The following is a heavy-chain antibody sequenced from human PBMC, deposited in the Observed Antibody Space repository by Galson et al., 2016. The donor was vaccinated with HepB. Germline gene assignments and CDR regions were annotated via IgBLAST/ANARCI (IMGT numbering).Heavy chain of an antibody. CDR3: ARVRDCTSTNCYCFDP. CDR1: GDSISSGDNY. J-gene: IGHJ5*02. V-gene: IGHV4-31*03. CDR2: IYYSGST. Sequence: TLSLTCTVSGDSISSGDNYWSWIRQPPGKVLEWIGYIYYSGSTYYNPSLKSRVTISVDTSKNQFSLKLSSVTAADTAVYYCARVRDCTSTNCYCFDPWGQGTLVTVSS. D-gene: IGHD2-2*01.